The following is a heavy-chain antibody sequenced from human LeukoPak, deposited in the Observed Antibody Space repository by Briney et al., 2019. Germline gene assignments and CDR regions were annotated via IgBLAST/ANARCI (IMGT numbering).Heavy chain of an antibody. V-gene: IGHV3-66*01. CDR3: ARDGGEDITTSSDY. CDR2: IYSGDSGGST. Sequence: GGSLRLSCAASGFTVSSNYMSWVRQAPGKGLEWVSVIYSGDSGGSTYYADSVKGRFTISRDNSKNTLYLQMNSLRAEDTAVYYCARDGGEDITTSSDYWGQGTLVTVSS. J-gene: IGHJ4*02. D-gene: IGHD3-22*01. CDR1: GFTVSSNY.